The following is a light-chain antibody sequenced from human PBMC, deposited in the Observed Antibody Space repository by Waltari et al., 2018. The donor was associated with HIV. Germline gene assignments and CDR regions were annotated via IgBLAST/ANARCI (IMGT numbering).Light chain of an antibody. CDR3: ASWDDGLSGHV. J-gene: IGLJ1*01. CDR2: RND. Sequence: QPVLTQPLSASETPGQSLNISCSGGTSNIGRTFVFWYQQVPNMVPKLLVYRNDPRPSGVSDRFSGSRSGTSASLVISGLRAEDEAHYYCASWDDGLSGHVFGSGTTVFVL. V-gene: IGLV1-47*01. CDR1: TSNIGRTF.